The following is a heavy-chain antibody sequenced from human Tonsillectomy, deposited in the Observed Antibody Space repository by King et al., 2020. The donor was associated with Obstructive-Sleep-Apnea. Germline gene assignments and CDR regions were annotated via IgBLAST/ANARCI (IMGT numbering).Heavy chain of an antibody. CDR1: GASISSGDFY. D-gene: IGHD1-26*01. J-gene: IGHJ4*02. CDR2: IYYSGST. Sequence: QLQESGPGLVKPSQTLSLTCTVSGASISSGDFYWSWIRQPPGKGLEWIGYIYYSGSTYYNLSLKSRVTISVDTSKNQFSLKLSSVTAADTAVYYCARDRFEGGSYGNLAMWGYWGQGTLVTVSS. CDR3: ARDRFEGGSYGNLAMWGY. V-gene: IGHV4-30-4*01.